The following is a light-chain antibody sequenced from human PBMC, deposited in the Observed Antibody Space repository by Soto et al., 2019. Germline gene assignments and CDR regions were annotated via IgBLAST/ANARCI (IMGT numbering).Light chain of an antibody. CDR3: QQRSTPLT. CDR2: DAS. J-gene: IGKJ4*01. V-gene: IGKV3-11*01. Sequence: EIVLTQSPATLSLSPGERATLSCRASQSVSSYLAWYQQKPGQAPSLLIYDASSRATGIRARFIGSGSGTDFTLTIRSLEPEDFAVYYCQQRSTPLTFGGGTKVQIK. CDR1: QSVSSY.